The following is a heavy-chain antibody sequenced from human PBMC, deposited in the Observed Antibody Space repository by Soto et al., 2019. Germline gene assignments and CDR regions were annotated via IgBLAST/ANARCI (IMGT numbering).Heavy chain of an antibody. CDR2: GST. D-gene: IGHD2-15*01. V-gene: IGHV4-59*01. Sequence: GSTNYNPSLKSRVTISVDTSKNQFSLKLSSVTAADTAVYYCARDRHVVVAATDYYYGMDVWGQGTTVTVSS. CDR3: ARDRHVVVAATDYYYGMDV. J-gene: IGHJ6*02.